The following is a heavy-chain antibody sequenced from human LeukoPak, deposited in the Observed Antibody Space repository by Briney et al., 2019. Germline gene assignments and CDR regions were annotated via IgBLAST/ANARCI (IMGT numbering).Heavy chain of an antibody. J-gene: IGHJ4*02. Sequence: GGSLRLSCAASGFTVSSNYMSWVRQAPGKGLEWVAVIWYDGSDKYYADSVKGRFTVSRDNSKNTLYLQMNSLRADDTAFYYCAREGELYFGKYSPRGLDFWGQETLVTVSS. CDR3: AREGELYFGKYSPRGLDF. CDR1: GFTVSSNY. D-gene: IGHD3-16*01. V-gene: IGHV3-33*08. CDR2: IWYDGSDK.